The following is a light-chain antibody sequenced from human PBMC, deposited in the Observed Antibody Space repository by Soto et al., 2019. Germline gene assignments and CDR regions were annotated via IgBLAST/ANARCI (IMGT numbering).Light chain of an antibody. Sequence: EIVLTQSPATVSLSPGERATLSCRASQRVSGYLAWYQHKPGQAPRLLISDASNRAAGIPARFSGSGSDPDFTLTISSLEPEDSAAYDCQQLSNWPLTVGGGTKVEVK. J-gene: IGKJ4*01. CDR2: DAS. CDR1: QRVSGY. V-gene: IGKV3-11*01. CDR3: QQLSNWPLT.